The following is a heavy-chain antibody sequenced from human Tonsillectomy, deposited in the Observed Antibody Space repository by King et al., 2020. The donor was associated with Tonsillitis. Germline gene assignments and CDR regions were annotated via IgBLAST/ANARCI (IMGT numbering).Heavy chain of an antibody. CDR2: ILYDGTKK. CDR1: GFTFSSYS. D-gene: IGHD5-12*01. CDR3: ARSGYGHDAFDV. V-gene: IGHV3-30*01. J-gene: IGHJ3*01. Sequence: VQLVESGGGVVQPGRSLRLSCAASGFTFSSYSIHLVRQAPGKGLEWVALILYDGTKKYYADSVKGRFTISRDNSRNTMSLQMNSLTTEDTAIYFCARSGYGHDAFDVWGQGTMVIVSS.